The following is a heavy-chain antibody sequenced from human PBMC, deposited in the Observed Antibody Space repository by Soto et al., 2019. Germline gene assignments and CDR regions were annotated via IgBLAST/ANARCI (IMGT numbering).Heavy chain of an antibody. V-gene: IGHV3-11*01. Sequence: PGGSLRLSCAASGFAFTDYSMSWIRQAPGKGLEWLAFIDSRGRTLSYADSVKGRFTISRDNAKNSLYLQMHSLRADDTAVYYCARQAARNYIDSWGQGDVVTVYS. CDR3: ARQAARNYIDS. D-gene: IGHD6-6*01. CDR1: GFAFTDYS. CDR2: IDSRGRTL. J-gene: IGHJ4*02.